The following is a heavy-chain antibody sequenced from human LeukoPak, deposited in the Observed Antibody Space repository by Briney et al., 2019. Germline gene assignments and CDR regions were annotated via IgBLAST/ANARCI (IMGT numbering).Heavy chain of an antibody. Sequence: PGGSLRLSCAASGFTFSTYGMSWVRQAPGKGLEWVSVISGSGAGTYYADAVKGRFTISRDNSKNTLYLQMNSLRAEDTAVYYCAKEEGDSNYYYYMDVWGKGTTVTVSS. D-gene: IGHD4-11*01. CDR3: AKEEGDSNYYYYMDV. V-gene: IGHV3-23*01. J-gene: IGHJ6*03. CDR1: GFTFSTYG. CDR2: ISGSGAGT.